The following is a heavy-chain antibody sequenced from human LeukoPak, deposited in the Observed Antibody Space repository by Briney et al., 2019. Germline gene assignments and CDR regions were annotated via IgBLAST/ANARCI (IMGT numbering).Heavy chain of an antibody. V-gene: IGHV4-61*02. CDR3: ARHNIRGVTHWFDP. D-gene: IGHD3-10*01. CDR2: IYTSGST. J-gene: IGHJ5*02. Sequence: SSETLSLTCTVPGGSISSGSYYWSWIRQPAGKGLEWIGRIYTSGSTNYNPSLKSRVTISVDTSKNQFSLKLSSVTAADTAVYFCARHNIRGVTHWFDPWGQGTQVTVSS. CDR1: GGSISSGSYY.